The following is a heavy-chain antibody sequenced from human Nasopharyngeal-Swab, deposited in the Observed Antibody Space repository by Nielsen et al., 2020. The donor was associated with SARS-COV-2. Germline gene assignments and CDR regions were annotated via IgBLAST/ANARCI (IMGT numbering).Heavy chain of an antibody. Sequence: RQAPGKGLEWIGEINHSGSTNYNPSLESRVTISVDTSKNQFSLKLSSVTAADTAVYYCARGSVVPAAPAVDYFDYWGQGTLVTVSS. D-gene: IGHD2-2*01. CDR2: INHSGST. CDR3: ARGSVVPAAPAVDYFDY. J-gene: IGHJ4*02. V-gene: IGHV4-34*01.